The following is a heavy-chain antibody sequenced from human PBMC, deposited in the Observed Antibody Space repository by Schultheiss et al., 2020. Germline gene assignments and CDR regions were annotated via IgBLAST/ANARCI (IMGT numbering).Heavy chain of an antibody. CDR3: ARDSKFSGMDV. Sequence: SETLSLTCAVSGYSISSGYYWGWIRQPPGKGLEWIGSIYYSGSTYYNPSLKSRVTISVDTSKNQFSLKLSSVTAADTAVYYCARDSKFSGMDVWGQRTTVTVSS. J-gene: IGHJ6*02. CDR2: IYYSGST. CDR1: GYSISSGYY. V-gene: IGHV4-38-2*02.